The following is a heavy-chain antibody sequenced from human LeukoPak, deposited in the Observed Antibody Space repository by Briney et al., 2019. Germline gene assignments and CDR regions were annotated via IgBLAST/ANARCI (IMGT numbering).Heavy chain of an antibody. J-gene: IGHJ4*02. V-gene: IGHV3-21*01. Sequence: GGSLRLSCAASGFTFSDYYMTWVRQAPGKGLEWVSSISSSSSYIYYADSVKGRFTISRDNAKNSLYLQMNSLRAEDTAVYYCARDGYDSSGYGHDYWGQGTLVTVSS. CDR1: GFTFSDYY. D-gene: IGHD3-22*01. CDR3: ARDGYDSSGYGHDY. CDR2: ISSSSSYI.